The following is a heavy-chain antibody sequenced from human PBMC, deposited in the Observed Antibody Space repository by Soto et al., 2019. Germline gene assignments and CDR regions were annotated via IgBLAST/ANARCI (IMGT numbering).Heavy chain of an antibody. D-gene: IGHD3-9*01. J-gene: IGHJ4*02. CDR3: ARQPQLDLNPTYYDILTGSPGVFDY. Sequence: PSETLSLTCTVSGGSISSSSYYWGWIRQPPGKGLEWIGSIYYSGSTYYNPSLKSRVTISVDTSKNQFSLKLSSVTAADTAVYYCARQPQLDLNPTYYDILTGSPGVFDYWGQGTLVTVSS. CDR1: GGSISSSSYY. CDR2: IYYSGST. V-gene: IGHV4-39*01.